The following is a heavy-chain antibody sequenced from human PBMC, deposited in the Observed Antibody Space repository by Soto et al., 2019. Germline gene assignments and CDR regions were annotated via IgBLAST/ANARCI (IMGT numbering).Heavy chain of an antibody. V-gene: IGHV4-59*01. CDR3: ATQTGPYYYGLDV. CDR1: GGSINAFF. J-gene: IGHJ6*01. Sequence: NPSETLSLTCTVSGGSINAFFWSWARQPPGKGLESIGYIFYSGCTNYNPSLKSRGTISLDTSKTQFSLYLSSVTAADTALYYCATQTGPYYYGLDVWGEETMVTVSS. CDR2: IFYSGCT.